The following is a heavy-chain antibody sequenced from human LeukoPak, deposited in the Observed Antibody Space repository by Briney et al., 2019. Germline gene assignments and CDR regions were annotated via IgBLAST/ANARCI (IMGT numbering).Heavy chain of an antibody. CDR1: GGSFSGYY. J-gene: IGHJ4*02. CDR2: INHSGST. CDR3: ARGPRGTFDY. V-gene: IGHV4-34*01. Sequence: PSETLSLTCAVYGGSFSGYYWSWIRQPPGKGLEWIGEINHSGSTNYNPSLKSRVTISVDTSKNQFSLKLSSVTAADTAVFYCARGPRGTFDYWGQGTLVTVSS.